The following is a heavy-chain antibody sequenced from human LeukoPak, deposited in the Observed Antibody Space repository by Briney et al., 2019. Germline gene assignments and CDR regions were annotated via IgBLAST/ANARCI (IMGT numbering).Heavy chain of an antibody. Sequence: GASVKVSCKTSGYSFSNHGISWVRQAPGQGLEWMGWIAGYNDNPKYSQKFQGRVTMTRETSTSTAYMELRSLRSDDTAVYYCARGLRTTVTTLGYWGQGTLVTVSS. CDR2: IAGYNDNP. CDR1: GYSFSNHG. D-gene: IGHD4-17*01. CDR3: ARGLRTTVTTLGY. J-gene: IGHJ4*02. V-gene: IGHV1-18*01.